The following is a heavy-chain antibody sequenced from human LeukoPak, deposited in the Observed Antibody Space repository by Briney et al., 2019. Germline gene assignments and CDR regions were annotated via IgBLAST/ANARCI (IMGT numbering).Heavy chain of an antibody. Sequence: SETLSLTCAVYGGSFSGYYWIWIRQPPGKGLEWIGEINHSGSTNYNPSLKSRVTISVDTSKNQFSLKLSSVTAADTAVYYCAIVTITGDAFDIWGQGTMVTVSS. CDR2: INHSGST. D-gene: IGHD1-1*01. CDR1: GGSFSGYY. J-gene: IGHJ3*02. V-gene: IGHV4-34*01. CDR3: AIVTITGDAFDI.